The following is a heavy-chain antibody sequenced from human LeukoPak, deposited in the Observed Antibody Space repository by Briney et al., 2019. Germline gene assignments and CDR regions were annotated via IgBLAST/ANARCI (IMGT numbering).Heavy chain of an antibody. CDR1: GYSVSSGYY. V-gene: IGHV4-38-2*02. CDR3: ARDPHCSSGSCLDAFDI. D-gene: IGHD2-15*01. J-gene: IGHJ3*02. Sequence: KPSETLSLTCTVSGYSVSSGYYWGWIRQAPGKGLEWIGNIYPGGSTSYYNPSLKSRVTLSVDTSKNQFSLKLSSVTAADTAVYYCARDPHCSSGSCLDAFDIWGQGTMVTVSS. CDR2: IYPGGSTS.